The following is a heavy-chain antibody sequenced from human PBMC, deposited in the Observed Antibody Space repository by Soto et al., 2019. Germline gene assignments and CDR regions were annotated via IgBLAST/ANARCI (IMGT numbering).Heavy chain of an antibody. V-gene: IGHV4-59*08. CDR1: GVSISSYY. CDR2: IYYSGST. J-gene: IGHJ5*02. CDR3: ARLGNEYGNWFDP. Sequence: PSETLSLTCTVSGVSISSYYWSWIRQPPGKGLEWIGYIYYSGSTSYNPSLKSRVTILVDTSKNQFSLKLSSVTAADTAVYYCARLGNEYGNWFDPWGQGTLVTVSS. D-gene: IGHD1-1*01.